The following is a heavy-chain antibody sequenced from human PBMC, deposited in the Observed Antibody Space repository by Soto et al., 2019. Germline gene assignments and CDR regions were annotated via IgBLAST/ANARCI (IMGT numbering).Heavy chain of an antibody. J-gene: IGHJ4*02. Sequence: GASLKVSCKASGYTFTIYYMHWVRQAPGQGLEWMGIINPSGGSTSYAQKFQGRVTMTRDTSTSTVYMELSSLRSEDTAVYYCARSGEPWTTVTHFDYWGQGTLVTVSS. CDR3: ARSGEPWTTVTHFDY. D-gene: IGHD4-4*01. CDR1: GYTFTIYY. V-gene: IGHV1-46*03. CDR2: INPSGGST.